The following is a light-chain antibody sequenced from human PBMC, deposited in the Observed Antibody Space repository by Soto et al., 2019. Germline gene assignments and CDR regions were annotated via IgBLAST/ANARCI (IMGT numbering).Light chain of an antibody. CDR1: SSNIGSNY. CDR3: GTWDGSRNWV. V-gene: IGLV1-51*01. Sequence: QSVLTQSPSVSAAPGQTVTISCSGSSSNIGSNYVSWYQQFPDTAPNLLIYDNIKRPSGIPDLFSGSNSSTSATLVITGLHAEDAADYYCGTWDGSRNWVFGGGTQLTVL. J-gene: IGLJ3*02. CDR2: DNI.